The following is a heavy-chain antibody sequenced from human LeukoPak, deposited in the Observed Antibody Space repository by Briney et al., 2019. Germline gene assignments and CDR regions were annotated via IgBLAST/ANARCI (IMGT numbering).Heavy chain of an antibody. CDR2: ISYDGSNK. Sequence: PGGSLRLSCAASGFTFSSYAMHWVRQAPGKVLEWVAVISYDGSNKYYADSVKGRFTISRDNSKNTLYLQMNSLRAEDTAVYYCARHDRIQLCLLLDYWGRGTLVTVSS. CDR1: GFTFSSYA. J-gene: IGHJ4*02. D-gene: IGHD5-18*01. CDR3: ARHDRIQLCLLLDY. V-gene: IGHV3-30*04.